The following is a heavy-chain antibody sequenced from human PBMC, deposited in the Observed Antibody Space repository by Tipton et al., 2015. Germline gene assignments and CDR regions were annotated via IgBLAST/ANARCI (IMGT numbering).Heavy chain of an antibody. V-gene: IGHV4-61*01. Sequence: GLVKPSETLSLTCTVSGGSLNSGSYYWSWIRQPPGKGLEWIGYVFPGGTTNSNPSVKSRVTIRLTSDKQFSLEMTSVTAADTATYFCARGQDERTLGEYYTHWGQGTLVTVSS. CDR3: ARGQDERTLGEYYTH. CDR1: GGSLNSGSYY. D-gene: IGHD2/OR15-2a*01. CDR2: VFPGGTT. J-gene: IGHJ1*01.